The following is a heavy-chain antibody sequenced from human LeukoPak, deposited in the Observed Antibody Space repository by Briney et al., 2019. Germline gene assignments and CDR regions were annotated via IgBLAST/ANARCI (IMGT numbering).Heavy chain of an antibody. CDR1: GFTFSSYA. D-gene: IGHD3-22*01. V-gene: IGHV3-23*01. CDR3: AKVFGYYYDSSGYYFDY. Sequence: GGSLRLSCAASGFTFSSYAMSWVRQAPGKGLEWVAAISGSGGSTYYADSVKGRFTISRDNSKNTLYLQMNSLRAEDTAVYYCAKVFGYYYDSSGYYFDYWGQGTLVTVSS. CDR2: ISGSGGST. J-gene: IGHJ4*02.